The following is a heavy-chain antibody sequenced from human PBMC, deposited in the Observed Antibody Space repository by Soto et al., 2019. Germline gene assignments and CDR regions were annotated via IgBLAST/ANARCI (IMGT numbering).Heavy chain of an antibody. CDR2: IDNAGTDS. CDR3: ARGWFGPDV. CDR1: GFTLSGRS. V-gene: IGHV3-74*01. Sequence: EVQLVESGGGLVQPGGSLRLSCAASGFTLSGRSMHWVRQAPGKGLGCVSGIDNAGTDSTYADSVKGRFTSSRDNAKNMLYLQMNSLRVEDTAVYYCARGWFGPDVWGKGTTVTVSS. D-gene: IGHD3-10*01. J-gene: IGHJ6*04.